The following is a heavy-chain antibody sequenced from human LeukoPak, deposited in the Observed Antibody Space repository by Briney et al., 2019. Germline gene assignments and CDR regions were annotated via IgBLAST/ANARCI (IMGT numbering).Heavy chain of an antibody. J-gene: IGHJ4*02. CDR1: GFTFSSYW. Sequence: GRSLRLSCAASGFTFSSYWMSWVRQVPGKGLEWVANIKEDGSDKYYVDSVKGRFTISRDNAKNSLYLQMSSLRAEDTAVYYCVRDRGWLQFDYWGQGTLATVSS. CDR3: VRDRGWLQFDY. CDR2: IKEDGSDK. D-gene: IGHD5-24*01. V-gene: IGHV3-7*01.